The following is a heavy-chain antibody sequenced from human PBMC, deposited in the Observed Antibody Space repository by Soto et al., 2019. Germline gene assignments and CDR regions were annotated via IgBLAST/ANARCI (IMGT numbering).Heavy chain of an antibody. D-gene: IGHD3-16*01. Sequence: QVQLVESGGGVVQPGKSLRLSCAASGFTFSAYGMHWVRQAPGKGLEWVTFISFNGKNTDYADSVKGRFTVSRDNARNTLYLRMSSLRAADTAVYYCADIGGYDSVGGAYWGQGALVTVSS. CDR2: ISFNGKNT. V-gene: IGHV3-33*05. CDR1: GFTFSAYG. J-gene: IGHJ4*02. CDR3: ADIGGYDSVGGAY.